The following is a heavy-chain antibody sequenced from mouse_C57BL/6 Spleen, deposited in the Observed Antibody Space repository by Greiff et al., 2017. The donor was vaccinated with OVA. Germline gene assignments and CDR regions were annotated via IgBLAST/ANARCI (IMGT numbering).Heavy chain of an antibody. J-gene: IGHJ4*01. CDR2: ISYDGSN. V-gene: IGHV3-6*01. CDR3: ARDQVITTVDYYAMDY. D-gene: IGHD1-1*01. CDR1: GYSITSGYY. Sequence: EVQLQQSGPGLVKPSQSLSLTCSVTGYSITSGYYWNWIRQFPGNKLEWMGYISYDGSNNYNPSLKNRISITRDTSKNQFFLKLNSVTTEDTATYYCARDQVITTVDYYAMDYWGQGTSVTVSS.